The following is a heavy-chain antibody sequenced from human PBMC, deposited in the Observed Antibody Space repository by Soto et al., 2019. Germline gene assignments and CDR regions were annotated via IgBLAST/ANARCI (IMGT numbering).Heavy chain of an antibody. CDR3: KRDILFDY. CDR1: GYTFTSYA. D-gene: IGHD2-15*01. J-gene: IGHJ4*02. Sequence: ASVKVSCKASGYTFTSYAMHWVRQARGQRLERKGWINAGNGNTKYSQKFQGRVTITRYTSASTAYMELSSLRSEDTAVYFCKRDILFDYWGQGALVLVS. V-gene: IGHV1-3*01. CDR2: INAGNGNT.